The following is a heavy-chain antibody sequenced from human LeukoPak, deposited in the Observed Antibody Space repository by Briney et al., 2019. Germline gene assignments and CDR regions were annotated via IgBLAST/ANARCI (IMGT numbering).Heavy chain of an antibody. CDR3: ATGHHSSGWQNWFDP. CDR2: FDPEDGET. J-gene: IGHJ5*02. V-gene: IGHV1-24*01. Sequence: ASVKVSCKVSGYTLTELSMHWVRQAPRKGLEWMGGFDPEDGETIYAQKFQGRVTMTEDTSTDTAYMELSSLRSEDTAVYYCATGHHSSGWQNWFDPWGQGTLVTVSS. D-gene: IGHD6-19*01. CDR1: GYTLTELS.